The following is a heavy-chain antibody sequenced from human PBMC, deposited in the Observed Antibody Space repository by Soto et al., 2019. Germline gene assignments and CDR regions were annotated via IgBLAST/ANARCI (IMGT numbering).Heavy chain of an antibody. CDR3: ARQVIVATKPFDY. V-gene: IGHV4-39*01. Sequence: SETLSLTCTVSGGSISSSSYYRGWIRQPPGKGLEWIGSIYYSGSTYYNPSLKSRVTISVDTSKNQFSLKLSSVTAADTAVYYCARQVIVATKPFDYWGQGTLVTVSS. CDR2: IYYSGST. J-gene: IGHJ4*02. CDR1: GGSISSSSYY. D-gene: IGHD5-12*01.